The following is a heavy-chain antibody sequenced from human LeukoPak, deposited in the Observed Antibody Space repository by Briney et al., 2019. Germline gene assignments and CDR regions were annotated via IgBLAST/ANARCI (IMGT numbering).Heavy chain of an antibody. Sequence: GGSLRLSCAASGFTFSSYWMNWVRQAPGKGLEWVANINQGGSEKYYVDSVKGRFTISRDNAKNSLYLQMNSLRAEDTAVYYCARAPRTMPDYWGQGTLVTVSS. J-gene: IGHJ4*02. CDR2: INQGGSEK. CDR1: GFTFSSYW. V-gene: IGHV3-7*01. CDR3: ARAPRTMPDY. D-gene: IGHD2-2*01.